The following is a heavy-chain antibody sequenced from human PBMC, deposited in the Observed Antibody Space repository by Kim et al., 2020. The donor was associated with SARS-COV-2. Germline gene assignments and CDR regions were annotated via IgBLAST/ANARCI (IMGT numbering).Heavy chain of an antibody. CDR1: GFTFSSYG. CDR2: ISYDGSNK. D-gene: IGHD6-13*01. V-gene: IGHV3-33*05. CDR3: ARDMAYPFYAQLARDY. Sequence: GGSLRLSCAASGFTFSSYGMHWVRQAPGKGLEWVAVISYDGSNKYYADSVKGRFTISRDNSKNTLYLQMNSLRAEDTAVYYCARDMAYPFYAQLARDYWGQGTLVTVSS. J-gene: IGHJ4*02.